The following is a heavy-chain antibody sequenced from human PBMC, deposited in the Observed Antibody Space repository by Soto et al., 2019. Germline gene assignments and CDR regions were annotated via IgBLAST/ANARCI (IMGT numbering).Heavy chain of an antibody. Sequence: SGGSLRLSCAVSTFTFRNYGMQWVRQAPGKGLEWLGVISHDGRVQYYADSVKGRFTISRDNSQNTLFLQMNGLRAEDTAVYYCAKEFTAYSSGWFFDYWSQGA. CDR1: TFTFRNYG. CDR2: ISHDGRVQ. V-gene: IGHV3-30*18. D-gene: IGHD6-19*01. CDR3: AKEFTAYSSGWFFDY. J-gene: IGHJ4*02.